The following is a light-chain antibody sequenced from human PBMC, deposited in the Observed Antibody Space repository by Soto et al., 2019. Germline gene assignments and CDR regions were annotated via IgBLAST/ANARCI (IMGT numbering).Light chain of an antibody. Sequence: QSALTQPPSASGSPGQSVTISCTGSSSDVGGHNHVSWYQQHPGKAPKLMIYEVSKRPSGVPDRFSGSKSVNTASLTVSGLQAEDEGDYYCSSYAGNMNLIFGGGTKFTVL. J-gene: IGLJ2*01. CDR1: SSDVGGHNH. CDR2: EVS. V-gene: IGLV2-8*01. CDR3: SSYAGNMNLI.